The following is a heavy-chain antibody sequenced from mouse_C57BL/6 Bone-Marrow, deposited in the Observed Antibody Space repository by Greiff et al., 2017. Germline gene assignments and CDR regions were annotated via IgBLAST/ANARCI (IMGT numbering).Heavy chain of an antibody. V-gene: IGHV1-26*01. J-gene: IGHJ3*01. D-gene: IGHD2-4*01. Sequence: VQLQQSGPELVKPGASVKISCKASGYTFTDYYMNWVKQSHGKSLEWIGDIDPKNGGTSYNQKFKGKATLTVDKSSSTAYMELRSLTSEDSAVYYCAREGGIYYDYGAWFAYWGQGTLVTVSA. CDR1: GYTFTDYY. CDR3: AREGGIYYDYGAWFAY. CDR2: IDPKNGGT.